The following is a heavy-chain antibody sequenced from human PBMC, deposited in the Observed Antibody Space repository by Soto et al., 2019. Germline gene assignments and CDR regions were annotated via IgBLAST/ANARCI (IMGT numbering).Heavy chain of an antibody. D-gene: IGHD3-3*01. CDR1: GGSISSGGYY. CDR3: ARSVVRFLERLTWFDP. J-gene: IGHJ5*02. Sequence: PSETLSLTCTVSGGSISSGGYYWSWIRQHPGKGLEWIGYIYYSGSTYYNPSLKSRVTISVDTSKNQFSLKLSSVTAADTAVYYCARSVVRFLERLTWFDPWGQGTLVTVSS. CDR2: IYYSGST. V-gene: IGHV4-31*03.